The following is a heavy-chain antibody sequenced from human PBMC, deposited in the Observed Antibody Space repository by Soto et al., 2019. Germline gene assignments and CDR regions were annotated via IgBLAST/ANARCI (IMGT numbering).Heavy chain of an antibody. Sequence: EVQLVESGGGLIQPGGSLSLSCVASGFSVTSNYMTWVRQAPGKGLEWVSILYTGASTYYSDSVKGRSTISRDTPMNTVFLQLNGLKAEGTAIYYCARATRYFASFASWGEGALVSVAS. CDR3: ARATRYFASFAS. CDR2: LYTGAST. J-gene: IGHJ4*02. CDR1: GFSVTSNY. D-gene: IGHD2-2*01. V-gene: IGHV3-53*01.